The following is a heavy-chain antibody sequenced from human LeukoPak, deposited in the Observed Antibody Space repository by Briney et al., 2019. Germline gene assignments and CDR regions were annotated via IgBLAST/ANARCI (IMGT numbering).Heavy chain of an antibody. CDR2: INPNSGGT. V-gene: IGHV1-2*02. Sequence: ASVKVSCKASVYTFTGYYMHWVRQAPGQGLEWMGWINPNSGGTNYAQKFQGRVTMTRDTSISTAYMELSRLRSDDTAVYYYARTDGYCSSTSCSAYNWFDPWGQGTLVTVSS. CDR3: ARTDGYCSSTSCSAYNWFDP. CDR1: VYTFTGYY. J-gene: IGHJ5*02. D-gene: IGHD2-2*01.